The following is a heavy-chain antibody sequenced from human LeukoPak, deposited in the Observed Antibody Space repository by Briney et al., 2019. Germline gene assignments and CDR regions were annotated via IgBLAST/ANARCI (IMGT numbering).Heavy chain of an antibody. CDR3: ARVLDYGWFDP. J-gene: IGHJ5*02. V-gene: IGHV3-48*03. CDR2: ISSSGSTI. D-gene: IGHD3-16*01. Sequence: GGSLRLSCAASGFTFSSYDMNWVRQAPGKGLEWVSYISSSGSTIYYADSVKGRFTISRDNAKNSLYLQMNSLRAEDTAVYYCARVLDYGWFDPWGQGTLVAVSS. CDR1: GFTFSSYD.